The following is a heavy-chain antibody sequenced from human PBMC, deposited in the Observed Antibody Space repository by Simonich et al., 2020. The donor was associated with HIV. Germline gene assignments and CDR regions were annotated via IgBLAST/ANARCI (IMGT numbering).Heavy chain of an antibody. CDR2: ISWNSGSI. CDR3: AKSGGYSYGSNFDY. Sequence: EVQLVESGGGLVQPGRSLRLSFAASGFTFDDYAMHWVRQAPGKGLEWGSGISWNSGSIGYADSVKGRFTISRDNAKNSLYLQMNSLRAEDTALYYCAKSGGYSYGSNFDYWGQGTLVTVSS. CDR1: GFTFDDYA. J-gene: IGHJ4*02. V-gene: IGHV3-9*01. D-gene: IGHD5-18*01.